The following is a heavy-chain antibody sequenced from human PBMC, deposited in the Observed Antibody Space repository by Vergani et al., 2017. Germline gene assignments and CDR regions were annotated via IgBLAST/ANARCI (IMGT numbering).Heavy chain of an antibody. CDR2: ISGSGGST. J-gene: IGHJ6*03. CDR3: AKAPYDILTGYYKVPYYYYMDV. V-gene: IGHV3-23*01. Sequence: EVQLLESGGGSAQPGESLRLSCAASGFTFSSYAMSWVRQAPGKGLEWVSAISGSGGSTYYADSVKGRFTISRDNSKNTLYLQMNSLRAEDTAVYYCAKAPYDILTGYYKVPYYYYMDVWGKGTTVTVSS. D-gene: IGHD3-9*01. CDR1: GFTFSSYA.